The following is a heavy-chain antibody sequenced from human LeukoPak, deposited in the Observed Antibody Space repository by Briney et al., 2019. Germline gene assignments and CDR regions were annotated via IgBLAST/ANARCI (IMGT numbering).Heavy chain of an antibody. CDR2: IIPIFGTA. J-gene: IGHJ3*02. D-gene: IGHD6-6*01. Sequence: ASVKVSCKASGGTFSSYAISWVRQAPGQGLEWMGGIIPIFGTANYAQKFQGRVTITADESTGTAYMELSSLRPEDTAVYYCARDTRGSITSQIAARLTRKPMDAFDIWGQGTMVTVSS. CDR1: GGTFSSYA. CDR3: ARDTRGSITSQIAARLTRKPMDAFDI. V-gene: IGHV1-69*13.